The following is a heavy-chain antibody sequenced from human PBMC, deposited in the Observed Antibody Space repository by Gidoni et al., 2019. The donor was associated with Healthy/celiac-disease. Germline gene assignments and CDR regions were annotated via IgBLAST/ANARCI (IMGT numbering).Heavy chain of an antibody. V-gene: IGHV3-48*02. Sequence: EVQLVESGGGLVQPGGSLRLSCAASGFTFSSYSMNWVRQAPGKGLEWVSYISSSSSTIYYADSVKGRFTISRDNAKNSLYLQMNSLRDEDTAVYYCARGFSYGSGSYAFDIWGQGTMVTVSS. D-gene: IGHD3-10*01. J-gene: IGHJ3*02. CDR1: GFTFSSYS. CDR2: ISSSSSTI. CDR3: ARGFSYGSGSYAFDI.